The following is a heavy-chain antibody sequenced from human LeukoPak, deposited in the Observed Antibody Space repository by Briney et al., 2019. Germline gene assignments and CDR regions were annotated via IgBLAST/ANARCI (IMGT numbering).Heavy chain of an antibody. CDR3: AKVLIWTYGSGNYYKGAFDI. V-gene: IGHV3-9*01. J-gene: IGHJ3*02. D-gene: IGHD3-10*01. CDR1: VFTFDDYA. CDR2: ISWNSGCI. Sequence: GGSLRLSCAASVFTFDDYAMHWVRQAPGKGLEWVSGISWNSGCIGYADSVKGRFTISRDNAKNFLYLQMNSLRAEDTAVYYCAKVLIWTYGSGNYYKGAFDIWGQGTMVTVFS.